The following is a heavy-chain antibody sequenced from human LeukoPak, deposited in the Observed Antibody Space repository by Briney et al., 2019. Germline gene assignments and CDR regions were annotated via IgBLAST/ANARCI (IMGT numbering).Heavy chain of an antibody. Sequence: SETLSLTCTVSGGSVSIGSYYWSWIRQPAGKGLEWIGRIYASGSIDYNPSLESRVTILKDMSKNQLYLRLSSVTAADTAVYYCARSNDFWTGYYEKWGQGTLVTVSS. CDR2: IYASGSI. CDR3: ARSNDFWTGYYEK. CDR1: GGSVSIGSYY. D-gene: IGHD3/OR15-3a*01. V-gene: IGHV4-61*02. J-gene: IGHJ4*02.